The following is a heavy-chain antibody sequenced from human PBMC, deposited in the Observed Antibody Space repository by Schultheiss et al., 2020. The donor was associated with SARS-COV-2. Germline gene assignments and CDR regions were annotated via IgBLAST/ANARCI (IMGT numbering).Heavy chain of an antibody. CDR3: ARGGSSSYYYHMDV. J-gene: IGHJ6*02. Sequence: GESLKISCAASGFNFSIYWMTWVRQAPGKGLEWVANIKQDGNKKYYVDSVKGRFSISRDNAENSLSLQMNSLRAEDTAVYYCARGGSSSYYYHMDVWGQGTTVTVSS. V-gene: IGHV3-7*01. CDR1: GFNFSIYW. D-gene: IGHD6-6*01. CDR2: IKQDGNKK.